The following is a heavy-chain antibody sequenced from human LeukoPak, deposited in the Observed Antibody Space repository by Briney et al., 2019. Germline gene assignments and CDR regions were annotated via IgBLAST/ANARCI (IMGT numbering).Heavy chain of an antibody. Sequence: SETLSLTCTVSGGSISSSSYYWGWIRQPPGKGLEWIGSIYYSGSTYYNPSLKSRVTISVDTSKDQFSLKLSSVTAADTAVYYCARHVVGATLDALDIWGQGTMVTVSS. J-gene: IGHJ3*02. CDR1: GGSISSSSYY. CDR3: ARHVVGATLDALDI. D-gene: IGHD1-26*01. V-gene: IGHV4-39*01. CDR2: IYYSGST.